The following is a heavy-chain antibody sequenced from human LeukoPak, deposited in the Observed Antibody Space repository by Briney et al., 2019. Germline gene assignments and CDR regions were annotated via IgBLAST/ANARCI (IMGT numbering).Heavy chain of an antibody. CDR1: GFTFRRSA. CDR2: ISYDGGTK. Sequence: LRLSCVTSGFTFRRSAMHWVRQAPGRGLECIAFISYDGGTKYYADSVKGRFTISRDNFKNTLSLQMDSLRAEDTAVYYCAKDLETKYCIDYWGQGTLATVSS. J-gene: IGHJ4*02. V-gene: IGHV3-30*18. CDR3: AKDLETKYCIDY. D-gene: IGHD2-15*01.